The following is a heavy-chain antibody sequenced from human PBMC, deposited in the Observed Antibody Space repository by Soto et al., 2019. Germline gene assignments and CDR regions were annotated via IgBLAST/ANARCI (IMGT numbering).Heavy chain of an antibody. J-gene: IGHJ5*02. Sequence: SETLSLTCTVSGGSISSSSYYWGWIRQPPGKGLEWIGSIYYSGSTYYNPSLKSRVTISVDTSKNQFSLKLSSVTAADTAVYYCARRSVVVAASWFDPWGQGTQVTVSS. V-gene: IGHV4-39*01. CDR2: IYYSGST. CDR3: ARRSVVVAASWFDP. CDR1: GGSISSSSYY. D-gene: IGHD2-15*01.